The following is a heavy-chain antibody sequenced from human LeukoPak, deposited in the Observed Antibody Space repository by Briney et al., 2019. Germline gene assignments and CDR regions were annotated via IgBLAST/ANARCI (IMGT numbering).Heavy chain of an antibody. CDR1: GYSFTDYY. V-gene: IGHV1-2*02. CDR2: INPNSGGT. D-gene: IGHD3-16*01. J-gene: IGHJ5*02. Sequence: ASVKVSCKTSGYSFTDYYMHWVRQAPGQGLEWMGWINPNSGGTSSAQKFQGRVTMTRDTSITTVYMEVSWLTSDDTAIYYCARADRLDGGPYLVGPWGQGTLVTVSS. CDR3: ARADRLDGGPYLVGP.